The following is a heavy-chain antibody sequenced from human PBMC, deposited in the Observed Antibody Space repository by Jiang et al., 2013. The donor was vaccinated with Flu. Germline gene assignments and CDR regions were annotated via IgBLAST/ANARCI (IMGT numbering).Heavy chain of an antibody. J-gene: IGHJ4*02. D-gene: IGHD6-19*01. CDR2: DSYT. CDR3: ARHRYSSGWSFDY. Sequence: DSYTNYSPSFQGHVTISADKSISTAYLQWSSLKASDTAMYYCARHRYSSGWSFDYWGQGTLVTVSS. V-gene: IGHV5-10-1*01.